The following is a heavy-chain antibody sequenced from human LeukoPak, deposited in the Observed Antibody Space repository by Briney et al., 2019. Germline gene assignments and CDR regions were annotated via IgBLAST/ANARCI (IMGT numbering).Heavy chain of an antibody. CDR3: ARRGQAGFLY. V-gene: IGHV4-30-4*08. J-gene: IGHJ4*02. D-gene: IGHD2-8*01. Sequence: SETLSLTCTVSGGSISSGDYYWSWIRQPPGKGLEWIGYIYYSGSTYYNPSLKSRVTISVDTSKNQFSLNLNSVTAADTAVYYCARRGQAGFLYWGQGTLVTVSS. CDR2: IYYSGST. CDR1: GGSISSGDYY.